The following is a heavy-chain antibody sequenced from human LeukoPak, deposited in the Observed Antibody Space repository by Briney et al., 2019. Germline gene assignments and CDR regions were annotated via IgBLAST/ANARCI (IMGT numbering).Heavy chain of an antibody. CDR2: IYYSGST. CDR1: GGSISSYY. D-gene: IGHD1-7*01. V-gene: IGHV4-59*01. J-gene: IGHJ6*03. CDR3: ARTYPYNWNSQGEYYYYYMDV. Sequence: PSETLSLTCTVSGGSISSYYWSWIRQPPGKGLEWIGYIYYSGSTNYKPSLKSRVTISVDTSKNQSSLKVSSVTDADTAVYYCARTYPYNWNSQGEYYYYYMDVWGKGTTVTVSS.